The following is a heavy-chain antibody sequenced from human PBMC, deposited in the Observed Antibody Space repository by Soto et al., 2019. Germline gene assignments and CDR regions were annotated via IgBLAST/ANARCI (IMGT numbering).Heavy chain of an antibody. Sequence: GGSLRLSCAASGFTFTKAWMNWVRQAPGKGLEWVGRIKRRTDGGTADYAAPVEGRFTISRDDSKDTVYLQLNNLKTEDTAVYYCTAALHFNEKEYLYGVDVWGQGTTVTVSS. V-gene: IGHV3-15*01. CDR3: TAALHFNEKEYLYGVDV. J-gene: IGHJ6*02. CDR2: IKRRTDGGTA. D-gene: IGHD6-6*01. CDR1: GFTFTKAW.